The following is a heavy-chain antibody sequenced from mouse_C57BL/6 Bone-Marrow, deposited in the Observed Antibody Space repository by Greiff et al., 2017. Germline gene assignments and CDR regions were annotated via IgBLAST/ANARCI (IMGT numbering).Heavy chain of an antibody. CDR1: GYTFTSYW. CDR3: AKGGYYYLDY. D-gene: IGHD2-3*01. Sequence: QVQLKQPGAELVMPGASVKLSCKASGYTFTSYWMHWVKQRPGQGLEWIGEIDPSDSYTNYNQKFKSKSTLTVDNSSSTAYMQLSSLTSEDSAVXYSAKGGYYYLDYWGQGTTLTVSS. CDR2: IDPSDSYT. J-gene: IGHJ2*01. V-gene: IGHV1-69*01.